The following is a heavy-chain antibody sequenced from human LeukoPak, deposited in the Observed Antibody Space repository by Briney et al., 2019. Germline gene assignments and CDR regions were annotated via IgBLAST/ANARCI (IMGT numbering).Heavy chain of an antibody. V-gene: IGHV4-34*01. CDR3: AGVYYYGSGRRFDP. CDR1: GGSFSGYY. J-gene: IGHJ5*02. CDR2: INHSGST. Sequence: SETLSLTCAVYGGSFSGYYWSWIRQPPGKGLEWIGEINHSGSTNYNPSLKSRVTISVDTSKNQFSLKLSSVTAADTAVYYCAGVYYYGSGRRFDPWGQGTLVTVSS. D-gene: IGHD3-10*01.